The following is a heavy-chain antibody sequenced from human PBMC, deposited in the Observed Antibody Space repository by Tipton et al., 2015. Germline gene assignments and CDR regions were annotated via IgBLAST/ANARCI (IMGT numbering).Heavy chain of an antibody. D-gene: IGHD5-18*01. CDR3: ARSPSQGLPLYYYYGMDV. V-gene: IGHV4-59*01. CDR2: ISYRGST. J-gene: IGHJ6*02. Sequence: LRLSCTVSGGSISSYYWSWIRQPPGRGLEWIGYISYRGSTNFNPSLKSRVTISVDRSRNQFSLKVSSVTAADTAVYYCARSPSQGLPLYYYYGMDVWGQGTTVTVSS. CDR1: GGSISSYY.